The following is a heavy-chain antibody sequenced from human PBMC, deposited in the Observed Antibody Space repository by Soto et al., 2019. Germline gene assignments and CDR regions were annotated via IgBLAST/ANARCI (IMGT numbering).Heavy chain of an antibody. CDR2: IIPIFGTA. D-gene: IGHD2-2*01. CDR3: ARTEDIVVVPAGHYYYGMDV. Sequence: VQLVQSGAEVKKPGSSVKVSCKASGGTFSSYAISWVRQAPGQGLEWMGGIIPIFGTANYAQKFQGRVTITADESTSTAYMELSSLRSEDTAVYYCARTEDIVVVPAGHYYYGMDVWGQGTTVTVSS. V-gene: IGHV1-69*01. CDR1: GGTFSSYA. J-gene: IGHJ6*02.